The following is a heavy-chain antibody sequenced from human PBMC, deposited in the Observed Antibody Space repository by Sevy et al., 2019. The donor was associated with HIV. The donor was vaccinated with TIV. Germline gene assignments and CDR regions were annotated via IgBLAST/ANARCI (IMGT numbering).Heavy chain of an antibody. V-gene: IGHV4-61*02. D-gene: IGHD3-22*01. CDR1: GDSISSGDYY. Sequence: SETLSLTCSVSGDSISSGDYYWSWIRRPAGKGLQWIGRIYTSGSTNYNLSLKSRVNMAVDTSKNQFSLQLSSMTAADTAVYFCAREVTIYDSSGYHYGMDVWGQGTTVTVSS. J-gene: IGHJ6*02. CDR3: AREVTIYDSSGYHYGMDV. CDR2: IYTSGST.